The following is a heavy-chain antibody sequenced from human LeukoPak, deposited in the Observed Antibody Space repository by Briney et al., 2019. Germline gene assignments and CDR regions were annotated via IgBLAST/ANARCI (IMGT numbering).Heavy chain of an antibody. V-gene: IGHV4-34*01. Sequence: SETLSLTCAVYGGSFSGYYWSWIRQPPGKGLEWIGEINHSGSTNYNPSLKSRVPISVDTSKNQFSLKLSSVTAADTAVYYCARQSTVTTRKRYYYMDVWGKGTTVTISS. D-gene: IGHD4-17*01. J-gene: IGHJ6*03. CDR3: ARQSTVTTRKRYYYMDV. CDR2: INHSGST. CDR1: GGSFSGYY.